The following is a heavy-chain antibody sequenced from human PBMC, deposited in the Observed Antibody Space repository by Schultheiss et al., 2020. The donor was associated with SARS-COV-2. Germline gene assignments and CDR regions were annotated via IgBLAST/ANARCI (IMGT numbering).Heavy chain of an antibody. CDR3: AKAWYDYGGNFDY. CDR1: GFTFSSYG. CDR2: ISYDGSNK. J-gene: IGHJ4*02. Sequence: GGSLRLSCAASGFTFSSYGMHWVRQAPGKGLEWVAVISYDGSNKYYADSVKGRFTISRDNSKNTLYLQMNSLRAEDTAVYYCAKAWYDYGGNFDYWGQGTLVTVSS. V-gene: IGHV3-30*18. D-gene: IGHD4-23*01.